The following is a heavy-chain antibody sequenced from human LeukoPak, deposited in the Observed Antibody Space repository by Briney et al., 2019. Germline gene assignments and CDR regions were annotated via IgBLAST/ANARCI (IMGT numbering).Heavy chain of an antibody. Sequence: GASVKVSCKASGYTFTGYYIHWVRQAPVQGLEWMGWINPNSGGTNYAQKFQGRVTMTRDTSISTAYMELSRLRSDDTAVYYCATVPPPNDFGGKGTNKAFDYWGQGTLVTVSS. J-gene: IGHJ4*02. CDR2: INPNSGGT. V-gene: IGHV1-2*02. D-gene: IGHD4-23*01. CDR1: GYTFTGYY. CDR3: ATVPPPNDFGGKGTNKAFDY.